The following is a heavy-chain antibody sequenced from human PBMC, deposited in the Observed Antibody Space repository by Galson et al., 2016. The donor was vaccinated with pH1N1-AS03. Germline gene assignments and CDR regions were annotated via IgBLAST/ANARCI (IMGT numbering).Heavy chain of an antibody. V-gene: IGHV4-59*08. CDR3: ARHGRPHSGVLTALTAFDY. D-gene: IGHD3-9*01. J-gene: IGHJ4*02. CDR2: YNGDN. Sequence: YNGDNKYNPSLKTRVTISMDTSKSQLALTLSSVTAADTAVYYCARHGRPHSGVLTALTAFDYWGPGALVTVSS.